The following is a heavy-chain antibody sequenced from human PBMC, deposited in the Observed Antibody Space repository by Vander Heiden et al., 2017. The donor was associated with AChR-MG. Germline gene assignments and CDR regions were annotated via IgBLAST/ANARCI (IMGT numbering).Heavy chain of an antibody. CDR3: ASGREVFGPEANP. CDR1: GYSFTSYW. D-gene: IGHD1-26*01. CDR2: IDPSDSYT. J-gene: IGHJ5*02. V-gene: IGHV5-10-1*03. Sequence: EVQLVQSGAEVTQPGESLRISCKGSGYSFTSYWIIWVRQMPGKGLEWMGRIDPSDSYTNYSPSCQGHVTISADKSINTAYLQWSSLKASDSAMYYCASGREVFGPEANPWGQGTLVTVSS.